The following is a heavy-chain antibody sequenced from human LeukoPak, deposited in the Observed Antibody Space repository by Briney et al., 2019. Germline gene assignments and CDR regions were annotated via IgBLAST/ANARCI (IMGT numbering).Heavy chain of an antibody. CDR3: AREGVWRQQLVDYYYGMDV. J-gene: IGHJ6*02. CDR1: GFTFNNYW. V-gene: IGHV3-74*01. D-gene: IGHD6-13*01. Sequence: GGSLRLSCAASGFTFNNYWIHWVRQVPGKGLVWVSRINSDGSSTSYADSVKGRFTISRDNAKNTLYLQMNSLRAEDTAVYYCAREGVWRQQLVDYYYGMDVWGQGTTVTVSS. CDR2: INSDGSST.